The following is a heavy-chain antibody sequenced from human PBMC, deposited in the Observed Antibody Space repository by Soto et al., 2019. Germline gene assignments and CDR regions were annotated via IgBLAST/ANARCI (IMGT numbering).Heavy chain of an antibody. CDR3: ARERSSGYFDY. J-gene: IGHJ4*02. D-gene: IGHD6-19*01. Sequence: QVQLVESGGGVVQPGRSLRLSCAASGFTFSSYAMHWVRQAPGKGLEWVAVISYDGSNKYYADSVKGRFTISRDNSKNTLYLQMNSLRGEDTAVYNCARERSSGYFDYWGQGTLVTVSS. V-gene: IGHV3-30-3*01. CDR2: ISYDGSNK. CDR1: GFTFSSYA.